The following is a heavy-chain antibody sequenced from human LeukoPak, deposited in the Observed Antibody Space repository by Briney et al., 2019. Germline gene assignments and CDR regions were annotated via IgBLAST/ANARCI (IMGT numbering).Heavy chain of an antibody. V-gene: IGHV4-61*02. CDR2: IYTSGST. CDR1: GGSISRGSYY. Sequence: PSQTLSLTCTVSGGSISRGSYYWSWIRQPAGTGLEWIGRIYTSGSTNYNPSLKSRVTMSVDTSKNQFSLKLSSVTAADTAVYYCARVHSSGWSGGGYFDYWGQGTLVTVSS. J-gene: IGHJ4*02. D-gene: IGHD6-19*01. CDR3: ARVHSSGWSGGGYFDY.